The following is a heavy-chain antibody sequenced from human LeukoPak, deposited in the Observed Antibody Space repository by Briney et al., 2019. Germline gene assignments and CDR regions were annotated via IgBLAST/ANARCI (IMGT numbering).Heavy chain of an antibody. CDR1: GYTFTSYY. CDR2: INPSGGST. V-gene: IGHV1-46*01. CDR3: ARARSKALDF. Sequence: GASVKVSCKASGYTFTSYYMHWVRQAPGQGLEWMGIINPSGGSTSYAQSFQGRVTLTGDTSTSTVYMEFSALTSEDTAVYYCARARSKALDFWGQGTPVTVSS. D-gene: IGHD5/OR15-5a*01. J-gene: IGHJ4*02.